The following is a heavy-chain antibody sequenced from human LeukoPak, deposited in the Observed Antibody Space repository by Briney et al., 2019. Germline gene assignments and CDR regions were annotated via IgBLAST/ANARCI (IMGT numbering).Heavy chain of an antibody. V-gene: IGHV3-23*01. J-gene: IGHJ4*02. D-gene: IGHD6-19*01. CDR2: ISGSGGST. CDR3: ETGIAVAGGFYYFDY. Sequence: GGSLRLSCAASGFTFSSYAMSWVRQAPGKGLEWVSAISGSGGSTYYADSVKGRFTISRDNSKNTLYLQMNSLRAEDTAVYYCETGIAVAGGFYYFDYWGQGTLVTVSS. CDR1: GFTFSSYA.